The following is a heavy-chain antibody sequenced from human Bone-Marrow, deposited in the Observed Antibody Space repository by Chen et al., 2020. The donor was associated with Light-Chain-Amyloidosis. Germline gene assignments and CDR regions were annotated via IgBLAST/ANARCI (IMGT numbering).Heavy chain of an antibody. J-gene: IGHJ3*01. Sequence: QVQLQQWGAGPLKPTATLSLTCAVYGGSLSELSCPWIRHPPGKGLEWVWEINHSGNTNYHPSLRGRVSISVNASKNRFSLKLSSVTAADTSVYYCAGGGGGIAGTALAYAFDVWGQGAMVTVSS. CDR2: INHSGNT. V-gene: IGHV4-34*02. CDR1: GGSLSELS. CDR3: AGGGGGIAGTALAYAFDV. D-gene: IGHD1-7*01.